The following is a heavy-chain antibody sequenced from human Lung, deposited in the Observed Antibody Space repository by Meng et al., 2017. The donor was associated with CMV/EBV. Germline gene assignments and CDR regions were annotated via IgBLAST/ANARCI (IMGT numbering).Heavy chain of an antibody. D-gene: IGHD3-9*01. CDR3: ARGGDVLRYFDWFPPRYYYMDV. CDR1: GYTFTSYY. V-gene: IGHV1-46*01. CDR2: INPSGGST. Sequence: QVQLVQSGAEVNKPGSSVKVSCKASGYTFTSYYMHWVRQAPGQGLEWMGIINPSGGSTSYAQKFQGRVTMTRDTSTSTVYMELSSLRSEDTAVYYCARGGDVLRYFDWFPPRYYYMDVWGKGTTVTVSS. J-gene: IGHJ6*03.